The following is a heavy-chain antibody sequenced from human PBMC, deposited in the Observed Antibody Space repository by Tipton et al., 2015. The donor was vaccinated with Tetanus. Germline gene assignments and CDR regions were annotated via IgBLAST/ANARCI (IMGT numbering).Heavy chain of an antibody. J-gene: IGHJ4*02. CDR1: GDSMTRYY. CDR3: ARTVRRWLQSDS. CDR2: IFASGST. V-gene: IGHV4-59*01. D-gene: IGHD5-24*01. Sequence: TLSLTCTVSGDSMTRYYWSWIRQPPGKGLEWISYIFASGSTNYNPALKSRVTISVDTSKSQFSLHLSSVTAADTAIYYCARTVRRWLQSDSWGQGTLVTVSS.